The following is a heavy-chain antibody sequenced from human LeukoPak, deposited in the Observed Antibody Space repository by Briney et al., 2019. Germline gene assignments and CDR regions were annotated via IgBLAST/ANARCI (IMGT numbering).Heavy chain of an antibody. J-gene: IGHJ6*02. V-gene: IGHV4-61*01. Sequence: SETLSLTCTVSGGSVSSGSYYWSWIRQPPGKGLEWIGYIYYSGSTNYNPSLKSRVTISVDTSKNQFSLKLSSVTAVDTAVYYCARDTYYYDSSGYSSDYYYGMDGWGQGTTVTVSS. CDR3: ARDTYYYDSSGYSSDYYYGMDG. CDR1: GGSVSSGSYY. CDR2: IYYSGST. D-gene: IGHD3-22*01.